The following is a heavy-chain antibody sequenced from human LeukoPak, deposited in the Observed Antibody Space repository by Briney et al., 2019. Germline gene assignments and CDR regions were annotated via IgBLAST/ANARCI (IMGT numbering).Heavy chain of an antibody. Sequence: GGSLRLSCAASGFTFSNYAMTWVRQAPGKGLEWVSVVSGSGGSTYYADSVKGRFTISRDNSKNTLYLQMNSLSAEDTAIYYCAKTLYYNGGRWNADYWGQGTQVTVSS. D-gene: IGHD2-8*01. CDR1: GFTFSNYA. CDR3: AKTLYYNGGRWNADY. V-gene: IGHV3-23*01. CDR2: VSGSGGST. J-gene: IGHJ4*02.